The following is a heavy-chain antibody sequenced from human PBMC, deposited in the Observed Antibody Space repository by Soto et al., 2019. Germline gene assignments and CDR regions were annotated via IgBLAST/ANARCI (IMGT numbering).Heavy chain of an antibody. Sequence: GESLKISCKGSGYSFTSYWIGLVRQMPGKGLEWMGIIYPGDSDTRYSPSFQGQVTISADKSISTAYLQWSSLKASDTAMYYCARQRARPNYYYGMDVWGQGTTVTVSS. CDR3: ARQRARPNYYYGMDV. CDR1: GYSFTSYW. V-gene: IGHV5-51*01. CDR2: IYPGDSDT. J-gene: IGHJ6*02.